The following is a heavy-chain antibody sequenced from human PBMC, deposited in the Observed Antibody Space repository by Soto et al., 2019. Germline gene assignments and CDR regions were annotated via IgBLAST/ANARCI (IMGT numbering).Heavy chain of an antibody. CDR3: ASGDYDFWSADY. D-gene: IGHD3-3*01. J-gene: IGHJ4*02. V-gene: IGHV3-21*01. Sequence: EVQLVESGGGLVKPGGSLRLSCAASGFTFSSYSMNWVRQAPGKGLEWVSSISSSSSYIYYADSVKGRFTISRDNAKNSLYLQMNSLRAEDTAVYHCASGDYDFWSADYWGQGTLVTVSS. CDR1: GFTFSSYS. CDR2: ISSSSSYI.